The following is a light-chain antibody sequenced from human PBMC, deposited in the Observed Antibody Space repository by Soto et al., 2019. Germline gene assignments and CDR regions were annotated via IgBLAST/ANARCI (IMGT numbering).Light chain of an antibody. CDR3: QQYGSSPWT. Sequence: EIVLTRSPGTLSLSPGERATLSCWASQYVSSSFLAWYQQKPGQAPRLLIYGASNRATGIPERFSGSGSGTDFTLTISRLEPADFAVFYCQQYGSSPWTFGQGTKVEIK. CDR2: GAS. V-gene: IGKV3-20*01. CDR1: QYVSSSF. J-gene: IGKJ1*01.